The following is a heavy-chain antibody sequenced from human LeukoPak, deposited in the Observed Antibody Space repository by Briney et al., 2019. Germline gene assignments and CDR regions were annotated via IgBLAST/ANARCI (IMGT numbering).Heavy chain of an antibody. Sequence: SETLSLTCTVSGGSISSSSYYWCWIRQPPGKGLEWIGSIYYSGSTYYNPSLKSRVTISVDTSKNQFSLKLSSATAADTAVYYCASLHSLYYYDSSGHRLIDYWGQRTLVTVAS. V-gene: IGHV4-39*01. CDR3: ASLHSLYYYDSSGHRLIDY. CDR1: GGSISSSSYY. D-gene: IGHD3-22*01. CDR2: IYYSGST. J-gene: IGHJ4*02.